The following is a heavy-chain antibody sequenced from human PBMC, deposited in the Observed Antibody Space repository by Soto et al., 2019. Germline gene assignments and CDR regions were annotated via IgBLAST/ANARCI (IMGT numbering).Heavy chain of an antibody. D-gene: IGHD3-10*01. J-gene: IGHJ5*02. CDR1: GGSISSSSYY. CDR2: IYYSGST. Sequence: QLQLQESGPGLVKPSETLSLTCTVSGGSISSSSYYWGWIRQPPGKGLEWIGSIYYSGSTYYNPSLKSRVTISVATSKNQFSLKLSSVTAADTAVYYCAREGRITMVRGVIPSWFDPWGQGTLVTVSS. V-gene: IGHV4-39*02. CDR3: AREGRITMVRGVIPSWFDP.